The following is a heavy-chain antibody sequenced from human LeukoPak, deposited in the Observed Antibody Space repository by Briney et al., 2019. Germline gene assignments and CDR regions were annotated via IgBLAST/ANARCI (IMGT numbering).Heavy chain of an antibody. D-gene: IGHD1-26*01. CDR1: GFTFSSYA. CDR2: ISGSGGST. CDR3: AKVPLGATRGFDY. J-gene: IGHJ4*02. Sequence: PGGSLRLSCAASGFTFSSYAMSWVRQAPGKGLEWVSAISGSGGSTYYADSVRGRFTISRDNSKNTLYLQMNSLRAEDTAVYYCAKVPLGATRGFDYWGQGTLVTVSS. V-gene: IGHV3-23*01.